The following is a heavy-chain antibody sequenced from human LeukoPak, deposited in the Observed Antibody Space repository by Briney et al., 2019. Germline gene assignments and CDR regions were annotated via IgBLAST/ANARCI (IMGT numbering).Heavy chain of an antibody. Sequence: PGGSLRLSCAASGFTFSSYWLSWVRQAQGKGLEWVANIKQDGSEKYYVDSVKGRFTISRDNAKNSLYLQMNSLRAEDTAVYYCAREVGSGGSLGFDYWGQGTLVTVSS. CDR3: AREVGSGGSLGFDY. J-gene: IGHJ4*02. CDR2: IKQDGSEK. V-gene: IGHV3-7*01. CDR1: GFTFSSYW. D-gene: IGHD2-15*01.